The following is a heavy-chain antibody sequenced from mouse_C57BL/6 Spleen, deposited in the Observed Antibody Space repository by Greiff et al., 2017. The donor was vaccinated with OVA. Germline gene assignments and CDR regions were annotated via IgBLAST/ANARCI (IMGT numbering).Heavy chain of an antibody. CDR1: GYTFTSYW. J-gene: IGHJ4*01. V-gene: IGHV1-53*01. D-gene: IGHD3-2*02. CDR3: ARMGTAQALYYYAMDY. Sequence: VKLQQPGTELVKPGASVKLSCKASGYTFTSYWMHWVKQRPGQGLEWIGNINPSNGGTNYNEKFKSKATLTVDKSSSTAYMQLSSLTSEDSAVYYCARMGTAQALYYYAMDYWGQGTSVTVSS. CDR2: INPSNGGT.